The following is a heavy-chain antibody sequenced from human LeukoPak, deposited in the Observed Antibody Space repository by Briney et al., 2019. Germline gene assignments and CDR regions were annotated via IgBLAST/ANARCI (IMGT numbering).Heavy chain of an antibody. CDR1: GYTFTTFY. V-gene: IGHV1-46*01. Sequence: ASVTLSCKASGYTFTTFYINWVRQAPGQGLEWMGIIHPTAGTTKFAREFQDRVTMTTDASTTTVYMQLSSLRSEDTAMYYCVRDTCLAGTRTWGFDHWGQGTLVTVSS. D-gene: IGHD6-19*01. CDR3: VRDTCLAGTRTWGFDH. CDR2: IHPTAGTT. J-gene: IGHJ4*02.